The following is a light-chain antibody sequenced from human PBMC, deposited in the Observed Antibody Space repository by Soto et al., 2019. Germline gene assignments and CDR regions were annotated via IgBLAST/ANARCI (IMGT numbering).Light chain of an antibody. CDR2: GTS. J-gene: IGKJ1*01. CDR1: QDISSY. V-gene: IGKV1-27*01. Sequence: DIQMTQSPSSLSASVGDIVTITCRASQDISSYLAWYQQKPWKVPKLLIYGTSTLQSGVPSRFSGSGSGTDFTLTISSLQPEDAATYYCQKYDNAPWTFGQGTKVELK. CDR3: QKYDNAPWT.